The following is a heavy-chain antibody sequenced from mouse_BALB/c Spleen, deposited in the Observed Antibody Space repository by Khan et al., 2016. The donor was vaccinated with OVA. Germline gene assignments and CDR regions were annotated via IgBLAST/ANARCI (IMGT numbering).Heavy chain of an antibody. J-gene: IGHJ2*01. Sequence: MQLEESGAELAKPGASVKMSCKASGYTFINYWILWVKQRPGQGLEWIGYINPSTAYTEYNQNFKDKATLTADKSSRTAYMQLSSLTSEDSAVYYCARRGLRWDFDYWGQGTTLTVSS. CDR3: ARRGLRWDFDY. V-gene: IGHV1-7*01. D-gene: IGHD1-1*01. CDR2: INPSTAYT. CDR1: GYTFINYW.